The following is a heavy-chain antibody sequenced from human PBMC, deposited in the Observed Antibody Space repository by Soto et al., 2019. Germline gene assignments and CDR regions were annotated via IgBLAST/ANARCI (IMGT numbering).Heavy chain of an antibody. CDR2: ISYDGRHD. CDR3: ATNVAVVTTAYNLFDS. J-gene: IGHJ4*02. Sequence: QVHLVESGGGVVQSGRSLRLSCAASGFTFSSYTMNWVRLLPGRGLEWVAVISYDGRHDYYSDSVEGRFTISRDNVKNILYLQMNSLRPEDTAVYYCATNVAVVTTAYNLFDSWGQGALVTVSS. CDR1: GFTFSSYT. D-gene: IGHD4-17*01. V-gene: IGHV3-30*04.